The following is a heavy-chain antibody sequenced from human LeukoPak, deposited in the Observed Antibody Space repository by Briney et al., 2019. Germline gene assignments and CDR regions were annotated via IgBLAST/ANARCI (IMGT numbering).Heavy chain of an antibody. CDR3: ARVGDHFHWYLDL. Sequence: GGSLTLSCAASGFSVSLNYMNWVRQAPGKGLEWVSILYSGSDTYYADSVKGRFAISRDSSKNMLFLHMNSLRAEDTAVYYCARVGDHFHWYLDLWGRGTLVTVSS. V-gene: IGHV3-53*01. CDR2: LYSGSDT. CDR1: GFSVSLNY. J-gene: IGHJ2*01. D-gene: IGHD3-3*02.